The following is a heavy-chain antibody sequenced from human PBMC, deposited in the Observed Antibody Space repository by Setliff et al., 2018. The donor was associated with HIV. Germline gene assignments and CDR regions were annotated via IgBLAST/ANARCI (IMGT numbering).Heavy chain of an antibody. CDR2: IYTSGDT. V-gene: IGHV4-61*10. CDR1: GGSVSSGSYY. D-gene: IGHD3-22*01. CDR3: ARDNYYDSSGIDY. Sequence: SETLSLTCTVSGGSVSSGSYYWSWIRQPVGKGLEWIGRIYTSGDTDYNPSLKSRVTMSLDTSKSQFSLKLSSVTAADTAVYYCARDNYYDSSGIDYWGQGTLVTVSS. J-gene: IGHJ4*02.